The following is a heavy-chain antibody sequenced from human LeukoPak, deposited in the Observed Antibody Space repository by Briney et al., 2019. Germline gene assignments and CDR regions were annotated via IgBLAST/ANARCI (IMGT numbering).Heavy chain of an antibody. CDR1: GYTFTSYG. J-gene: IGHJ5*02. CDR3: ARDPTERPRYCSGGSCYKRTGWFDP. D-gene: IGHD2-15*01. V-gene: IGHV1-18*01. Sequence: ASVKVSCKASGYTFTSYGISWVRQAPGQGLEWMGWISAYNGNTNYAQKLQGRVTMTTDTSTSTAYMELRSLRSDDTAVYYCARDPTERPRYCSGGSCYKRTGWFDPWGQGTLVTVSS. CDR2: ISAYNGNT.